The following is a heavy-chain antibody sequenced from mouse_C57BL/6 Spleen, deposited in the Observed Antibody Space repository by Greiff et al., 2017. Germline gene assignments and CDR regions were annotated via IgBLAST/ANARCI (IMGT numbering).Heavy chain of an antibody. J-gene: IGHJ2*01. Sequence: QVQLKQSGAELVRPGTSVKVSCKASGYAFTNYLIEWVKQRPGQGLEWIGVINPGSGGTNYNEQFKGKATLTADKSSSTAYMQLSSLTSEDSAVYVCARTTVVAYYCDYWGQGTTLTGSS. CDR2: INPGSGGT. D-gene: IGHD1-1*01. CDR1: GYAFTNYL. CDR3: ARTTVVAYYCDY. V-gene: IGHV1-54*01.